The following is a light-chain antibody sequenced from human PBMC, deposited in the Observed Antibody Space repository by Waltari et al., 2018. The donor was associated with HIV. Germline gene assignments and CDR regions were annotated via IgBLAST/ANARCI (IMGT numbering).Light chain of an antibody. CDR3: QSYDNENPVL. Sequence: NFMLTQPHSASESPGKTVTISCTRSNGSIASNYVPWYQQRPGSSPTTVIYKDDQRPSGVPDRFSGSIDSSSNSASLTISGLRPEDEADYYCQSYDNENPVLFGGGTKLTVL. CDR1: NGSIASNY. V-gene: IGLV6-57*01. J-gene: IGLJ2*01. CDR2: KDD.